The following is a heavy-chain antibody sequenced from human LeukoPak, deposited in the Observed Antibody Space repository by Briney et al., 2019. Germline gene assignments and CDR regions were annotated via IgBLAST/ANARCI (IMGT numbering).Heavy chain of an antibody. CDR1: GYTFTSYY. J-gene: IGHJ4*02. V-gene: IGHV1-46*01. Sequence: ASVKVSCKASGYTFTSYYMHWVRQAPGQGLEWMGIINPSGGSTSYAQKFQGRVTMTRDTSTSTVYMELSGLRSEDTAVYYCAREDSSQTTDYWGQGTLVTVSS. CDR3: AREDSSQTTDY. D-gene: IGHD3-22*01. CDR2: INPSGGST.